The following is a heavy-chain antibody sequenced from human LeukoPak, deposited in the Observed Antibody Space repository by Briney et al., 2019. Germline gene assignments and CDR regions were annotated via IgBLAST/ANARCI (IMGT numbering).Heavy chain of an antibody. CDR1: GFIFSNFA. Sequence: QPGGSLRLSCAASGFIFSNFAMSWVRQAPGKGPEWVSTTSGSGGNTYYTDSVKGRFTISRDNSKNTLYLQMNSLRAEDTAVYYCAKEDYCSGGSCYWLAFDFWGQGTMVTVSS. J-gene: IGHJ3*01. CDR3: AKEDYCSGGSCYWLAFDF. D-gene: IGHD2-15*01. V-gene: IGHV3-23*01. CDR2: TSGSGGNT.